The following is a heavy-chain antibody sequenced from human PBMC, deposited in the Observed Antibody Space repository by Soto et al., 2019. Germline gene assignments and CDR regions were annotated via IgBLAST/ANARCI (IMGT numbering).Heavy chain of an antibody. D-gene: IGHD3-10*01. CDR1: GGTSSNYV. V-gene: IGHV1-69*13. J-gene: IGHJ6*02. Sequence: ASVNVSCKAAGGTSSNYVISWVRQAPGQGLEWMGGIIPMFGTPIYAQKFQGRVSITADASTSTAYLELSSLRSEDSAVYYCAKAKDGSLPDVYYYYYGMDVWGQGTTVTVSS. CDR2: IIPMFGTP. CDR3: AKAKDGSLPDVYYYYYGMDV.